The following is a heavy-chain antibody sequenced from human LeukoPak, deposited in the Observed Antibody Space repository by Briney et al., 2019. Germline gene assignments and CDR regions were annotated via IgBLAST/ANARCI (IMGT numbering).Heavy chain of an antibody. CDR1: GGSISGYY. CDR2: IYTSGYT. D-gene: IGHD2-15*01. CDR3: ARGLPPIVVVVAAKSPIATPWFDP. Sequence: SETLSLTCTVSGGSISGYYWSWIRQPAGKGLEWLGHIYTSGYTNYNPSLKSRVTISVDTSKNQFSLKLSSVTAADTAVYYCARGLPPIVVVVAAKSPIATPWFDPWGQGTLVTVSS. V-gene: IGHV4-4*07. J-gene: IGHJ5*02.